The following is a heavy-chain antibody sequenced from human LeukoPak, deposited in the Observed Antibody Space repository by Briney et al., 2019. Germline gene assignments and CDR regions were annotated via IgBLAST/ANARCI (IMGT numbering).Heavy chain of an antibody. V-gene: IGHV3-30*18. J-gene: IGHJ3*02. CDR3: AKEARLIAYGDHAFDI. CDR2: ISYDGSNK. CDR1: GFTFSSYG. Sequence: GGSLRLSCAASGFTFSSYGMHWVRRAPGKGLEWVAVISYDGSNKYYADSVKGRFTISRDNSKNTLYLQMNSLRAEDTAVYYCAKEARLIAYGDHAFDIWGQGTMVTVSS. D-gene: IGHD4-17*01.